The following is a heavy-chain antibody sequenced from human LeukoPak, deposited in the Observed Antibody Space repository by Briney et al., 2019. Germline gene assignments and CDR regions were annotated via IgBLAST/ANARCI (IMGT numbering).Heavy chain of an antibody. D-gene: IGHD1-26*01. J-gene: IGHJ4*02. CDR1: GFTFSSFE. Sequence: HPGGSLRLSCAASGFTFSSFEMNWVRQAPGKGLEWVSYISSSGHTIYYADSVKGRFTISRDDARNPLYLQMSSLRAEDTAVYYCANSLVQPTAYFDYWGQGILVTVSS. CDR3: ANSLVQPTAYFDY. V-gene: IGHV3-48*03. CDR2: ISSSGHTI.